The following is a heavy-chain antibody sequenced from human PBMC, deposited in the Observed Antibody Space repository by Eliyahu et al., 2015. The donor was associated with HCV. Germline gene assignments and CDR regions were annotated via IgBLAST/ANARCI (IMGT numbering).Heavy chain of an antibody. CDR2: ISYDGSNK. J-gene: IGHJ4*02. CDR1: GFTFSSYG. D-gene: IGHD3-9*01. CDR3: AKDQAVRGYDILTGYYFNYFDY. V-gene: IGHV3-30*18. Sequence: QVQLVESGGGVVQPGRSLRLSCAASGFTFSSYGMHWVRQAPGKGLEWVAVISYDGSNKYYADSVKGRFTISRDNSKNTLYLQMNSLRAEDTAVYYCAKDQAVRGYDILTGYYFNYFDYWGQGTLVTVSS.